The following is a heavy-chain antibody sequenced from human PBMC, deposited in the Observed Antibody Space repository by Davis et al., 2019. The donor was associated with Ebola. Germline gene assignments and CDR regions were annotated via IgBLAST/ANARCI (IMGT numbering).Heavy chain of an antibody. D-gene: IGHD4-17*01. J-gene: IGHJ4*02. CDR1: GFTFSGSA. CDR2: IRSKANSYAT. CDR3: TATVTTDY. V-gene: IGHV3-73*01. Sequence: GESLKISCAASGFTFSGSAMHWVRQASGKGLEWVGRIRSKANSYATAYAASVKGRFTISRDDSKNTAYLQMNSLKTEDTAVYYCTATVTTDYWGQGTLVTVSP.